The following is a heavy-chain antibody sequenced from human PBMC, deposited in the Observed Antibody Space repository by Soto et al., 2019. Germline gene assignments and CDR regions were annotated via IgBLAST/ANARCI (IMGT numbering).Heavy chain of an antibody. J-gene: IGHJ5*02. CDR2: ISSSSSYI. CDR3: ARVGSGWTNWFDP. D-gene: IGHD6-19*01. CDR1: GFTFSSYS. Sequence: GGSLRLSCAASGFTFSSYSMNWVRQAPGKGLEWVSSISSSSSYIYYADSVKGRFTISRDNAKNSLYLQMNSLRAEDTAVYYCARVGSGWTNWFDPWGQGTLVTVSS. V-gene: IGHV3-21*01.